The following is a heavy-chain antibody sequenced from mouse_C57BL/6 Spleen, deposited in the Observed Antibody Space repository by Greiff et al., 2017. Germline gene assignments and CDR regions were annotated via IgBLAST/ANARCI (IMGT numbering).Heavy chain of an antibody. CDR2: ISYDGSN. D-gene: IGHD1-1*01. V-gene: IGHV3-6*01. Sequence: EVQLQESGPGLVKPSQSLSLTCSVTGYSITSGYYWNWIRQFPGNKLEWMGYISYDGSNNYNPSLKNRISITRDTSKNQFFLKLNSVTTEDTATYYCARGSITTVVHWYFDVWGTGTTVTVSS. CDR1: GYSITSGYY. CDR3: ARGSITTVVHWYFDV. J-gene: IGHJ1*03.